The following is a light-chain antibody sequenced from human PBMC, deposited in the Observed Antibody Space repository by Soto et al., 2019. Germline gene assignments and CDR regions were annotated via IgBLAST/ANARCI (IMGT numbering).Light chain of an antibody. V-gene: IGKV3-20*01. J-gene: IGKJ2*01. CDR1: QSVSSSY. Sequence: EIMLTQSQGTLSLSPGERATLSCRASQSVSSSYLAWYQQKPGQAPRLLIYGASSRATGIPDRFSGSGSGTDFTLTISRLEPEDFAVYYCQQYCSSPPYTFGQGTKLEIK. CDR2: GAS. CDR3: QQYCSSPPYT.